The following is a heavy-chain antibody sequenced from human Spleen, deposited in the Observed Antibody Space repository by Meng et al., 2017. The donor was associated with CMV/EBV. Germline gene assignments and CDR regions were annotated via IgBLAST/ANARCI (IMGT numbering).Heavy chain of an antibody. D-gene: IGHD2-15*01. V-gene: IGHV1-24*01. CDR2: FDPEDGET. CDR1: GYSLIELS. Sequence: ASVKVSCKVSGYSLIELSMQWVRHAPGKGLEWMGGFDPEDGETIFTQKFQGRLTMTEDTPTNTAYMQLSSLRSEDTAVYYCMTEDLCSGGDCSVGYWGQGTLVTVSS. CDR3: MTEDLCSGGDCSVGY. J-gene: IGHJ4*02.